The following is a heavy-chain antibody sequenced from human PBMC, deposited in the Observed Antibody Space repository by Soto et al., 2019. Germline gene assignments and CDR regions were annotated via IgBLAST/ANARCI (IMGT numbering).Heavy chain of an antibody. V-gene: IGHV3-23*01. D-gene: IGHD1-7*01. CDR3: ATTPGRNGWNYPRYYFDY. CDR2: ISGSGGST. CDR1: GFTFSSYA. J-gene: IGHJ4*02. Sequence: PGESLKISCVASGFTFSSYAMSCVRQAPGEGLEWVSAISGSGGSTYYADSVKGRFTISRDNSKNTLYLQMNSLRAEDTAVYYCATTPGRNGWNYPRYYFDYWGQGTLVTVSS.